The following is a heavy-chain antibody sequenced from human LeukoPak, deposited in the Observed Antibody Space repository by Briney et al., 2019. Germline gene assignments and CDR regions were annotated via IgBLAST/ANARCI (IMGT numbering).Heavy chain of an antibody. J-gene: IGHJ3*02. D-gene: IGHD6-19*01. CDR3: AREGWQWLVHAFDI. Sequence: SETLSLTCTVSGGFISSYYWSWIRQPPGKGLEWIGYIYYSGSTNYNPSLKSRVTTSVDTSKNQFSLKLSSVTAADTAMYYCAREGWQWLVHAFDIWGQGTMVTVSS. CDR1: GGFISSYY. CDR2: IYYSGST. V-gene: IGHV4-59*12.